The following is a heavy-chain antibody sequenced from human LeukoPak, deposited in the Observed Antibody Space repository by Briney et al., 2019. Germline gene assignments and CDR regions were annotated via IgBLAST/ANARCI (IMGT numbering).Heavy chain of an antibody. J-gene: IGHJ4*02. CDR1: GASISSGGYY. D-gene: IGHD2-2*01. CDR2: IYYSGST. Sequence: SQTLSLTCTVSGASISSGGYYWGWIRQPPGKGLEWIGYIYYSGSTYYNPSLKSRVTISVDTSKNQFSLKLSSVTAADTAVYYCAGGGLRRDIVILPAASFDYWGQGALVTVSS. CDR3: AGGGLRRDIVILPAASFDY. V-gene: IGHV4-31*03.